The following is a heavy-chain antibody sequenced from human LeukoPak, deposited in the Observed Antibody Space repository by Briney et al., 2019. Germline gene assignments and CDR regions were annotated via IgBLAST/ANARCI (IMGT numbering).Heavy chain of an antibody. CDR2: TYYRSTWNN. V-gene: IGHV6-1*01. D-gene: IGHD1-26*01. J-gene: IGHJ4*02. Sequence: SQTLSLTCAISGDSVSSNSASWNWFRQSPSRGLEWLGRTYYRSTWNNHYAISLRGRITINSDTSKNEFSLHLNSVTPEDAAVYYCASDLSGSGSYHFDYWGQGTLVTVSS. CDR1: GDSVSSNSAS. CDR3: ASDLSGSGSYHFDY.